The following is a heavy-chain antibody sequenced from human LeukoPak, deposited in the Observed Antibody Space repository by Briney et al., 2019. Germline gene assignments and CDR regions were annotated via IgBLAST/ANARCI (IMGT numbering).Heavy chain of an antibody. CDR3: AKRDSSNMAYFDP. CDR2: ISGSGSST. D-gene: IGHD6-13*01. Sequence: GGSLRLSCAASGFTFSSSGMSWVRQAPGKGLEWVSTISGSGSSTYYADSVKGRFTISRDNSKNTLYLQMDSLRAEDTAIYYCAKRDSSNMAYFDPWGQGTLVTVSS. J-gene: IGHJ5*02. V-gene: IGHV3-23*01. CDR1: GFTFSSSG.